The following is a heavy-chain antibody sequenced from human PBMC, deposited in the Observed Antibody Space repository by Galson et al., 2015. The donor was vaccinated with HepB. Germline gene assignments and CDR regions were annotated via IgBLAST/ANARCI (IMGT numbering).Heavy chain of an antibody. CDR3: GLPTSGSYSFDY. D-gene: IGHD3-10*01. J-gene: IGHJ4*02. Sequence: SLRLSCAASGFTFSSYGMHWVRQAPGKGLEWVAVIWYDGSNKYYADSVKGRFTISRDNSKNTLYLQMNSLRAEDTAVYYCGLPTSGSYSFDYWGQGTLVTVSS. V-gene: IGHV3-33*01. CDR2: IWYDGSNK. CDR1: GFTFSSYG.